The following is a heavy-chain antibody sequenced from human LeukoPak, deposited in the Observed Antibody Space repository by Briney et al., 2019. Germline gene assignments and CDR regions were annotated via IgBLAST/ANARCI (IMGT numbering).Heavy chain of an antibody. CDR2: IIPIFGTA. D-gene: IGHD1-26*01. V-gene: IGHV1-69*05. CDR3: ARGPELRFDY. Sequence: ASVKVSRKASGGTFSSYAISWVRQAPGQGLEWMGGIIPIFGTANYAQKFQGRVTITTDESTSTAYMELSSLRSEDTAVYYCARGPELRFDYWGQGTLVTVSS. CDR1: GGTFSSYA. J-gene: IGHJ4*02.